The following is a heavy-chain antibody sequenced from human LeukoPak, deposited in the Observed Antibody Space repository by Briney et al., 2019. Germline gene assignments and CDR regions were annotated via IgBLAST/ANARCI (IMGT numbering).Heavy chain of an antibody. J-gene: IGHJ4*02. CDR3: ATPGRMSGYDYRGAGYFDY. V-gene: IGHV1-2*02. D-gene: IGHD5-12*01. Sequence: GASVKVSCKASGYTFTGYYMHWVRQAPGQGLEWMGWINPNSGGTNYAQKFQGRVTMTRDTSISTAYMELSRLRSDDTAVYYCATPGRMSGYDYRGAGYFDYWGQGTLVTVSS. CDR1: GYTFTGYY. CDR2: INPNSGGT.